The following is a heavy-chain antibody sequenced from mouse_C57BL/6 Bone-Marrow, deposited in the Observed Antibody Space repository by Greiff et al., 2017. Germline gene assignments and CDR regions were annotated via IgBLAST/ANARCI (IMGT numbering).Heavy chain of an antibody. V-gene: IGHV14-3*01. Sequence: EVQLQQSVAELVRPGASVKLSCTASGFTIKNTYMHWVKQRPEQGLGWIGRIDPANGTTKYAPKFQGKATITADTSSNTVYLQLSSLTSEDTAIYYCARRGRSRWYFDVWGTGTTVTVSS. CDR1: GFTIKNTY. D-gene: IGHD1-1*01. CDR3: ARRGRSRWYFDV. J-gene: IGHJ1*03. CDR2: IDPANGTT.